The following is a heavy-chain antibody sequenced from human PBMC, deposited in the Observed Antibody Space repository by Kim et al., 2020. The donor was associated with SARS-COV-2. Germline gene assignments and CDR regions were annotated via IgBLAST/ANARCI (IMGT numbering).Heavy chain of an antibody. D-gene: IGHD3-16*01. CDR1: GYTLTSYY. CDR3: AMGSYYFDY. J-gene: IGHJ4*02. V-gene: IGHV1-46*01. Sequence: ASVKVSCKASGYTLTSYYMHWVRQAPGQGLEWMGIINPSGGSTSYAQKFQGRVTMTRDTSTSTVYMELSSLRSEDSSVYFCAMGSYYFDYWGQGTLVTVSS. CDR2: INPSGGST.